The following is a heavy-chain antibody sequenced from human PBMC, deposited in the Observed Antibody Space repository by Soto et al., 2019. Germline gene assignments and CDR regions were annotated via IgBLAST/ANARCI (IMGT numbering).Heavy chain of an antibody. Sequence: GGSLRLSCVASGFRFSDYYMRWVRQAPGKGLEWISWISITDGSTDYADSVRGRFTVSRDDAKNTLYLQMNTLRAEDTAVYYCARQSEYTIYWYYCDYWGQGDLVTFSS. CDR3: ARQSEYTIYWYYCDY. CDR2: ISITDGST. V-gene: IGHV3-11*03. D-gene: IGHD6-6*01. J-gene: IGHJ4*02. CDR1: GFRFSDYY.